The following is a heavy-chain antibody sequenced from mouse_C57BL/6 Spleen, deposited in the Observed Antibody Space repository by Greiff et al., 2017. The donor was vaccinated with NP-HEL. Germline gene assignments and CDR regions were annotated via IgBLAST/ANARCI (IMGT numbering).Heavy chain of an antibody. CDR1: GFSFTSYG. J-gene: IGHJ4*01. CDR2: IWSGGST. Sequence: VQLQQSGPGLVQPSQSLSITCTVSGFSFTSYGVHWVRQSPGKGLEWLGVIWSGGSTDYNAAFISRLSISKDNSKSQVFFKMNSLQADDTAIYYCARNFYDGYSYAMDYWGQGTSVTVSS. V-gene: IGHV2-2*01. D-gene: IGHD2-3*01. CDR3: ARNFYDGYSYAMDY.